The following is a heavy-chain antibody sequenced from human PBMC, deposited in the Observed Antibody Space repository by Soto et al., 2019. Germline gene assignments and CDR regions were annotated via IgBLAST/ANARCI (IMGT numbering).Heavy chain of an antibody. CDR3: ARRYCSGGSCYPDY. CDR1: GVSISRVAYS. V-gene: IGHV4-30-2*01. D-gene: IGHD2-15*01. Sequence: SETLSPTSPCTGVSISRVAYSWSWIRQPPGKGLEWIGYIYHSGSTYYNPSLKSRVTISVDRSKNQFSLKLSSVTASDTAVYYCARRYCSGGSCYPDYWGQG. CDR2: IYHSGST. J-gene: IGHJ4*02.